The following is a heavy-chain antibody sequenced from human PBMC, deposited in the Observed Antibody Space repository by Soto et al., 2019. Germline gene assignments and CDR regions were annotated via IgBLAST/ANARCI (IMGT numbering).Heavy chain of an antibody. Sequence: QVQLVQSGAEVKKPGSSVKVSCKASGGTFSSYAISWVRQAPGQGLEWMGGIIPIFGTANYAQKFQVRVTITADESTSTAYMELSILRSEDTAVYYCSRRGPVFITPQLWNWCDTWGHGTRITVSS. J-gene: IGHJ5*01. D-gene: IGHD3-22*01. V-gene: IGHV1-69*01. CDR3: SRRGPVFITPQLWNWCDT. CDR2: IIPIFGTA. CDR1: GGTFSSYA.